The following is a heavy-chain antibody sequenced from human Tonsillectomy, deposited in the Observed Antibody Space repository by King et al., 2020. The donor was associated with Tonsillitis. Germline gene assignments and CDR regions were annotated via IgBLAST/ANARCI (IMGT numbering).Heavy chain of an antibody. CDR1: GFTFTSYW. V-gene: IGHV3-7*04. J-gene: IGHJ4*02. D-gene: IGHD5-18*01. CDR3: ARFRGLAIFDY. CDR2: IKQDGSEK. Sequence: VQLVESGGGLVQPGGSLRLSCAASGFTFTSYWMSWVRQAPGKGLEWVANIKQDGSEKYYVDSVKGRFTISRDNAKNSLYLQMNSLRAEDTAVYYCARFRGLAIFDYWGQGTLVTVSS.